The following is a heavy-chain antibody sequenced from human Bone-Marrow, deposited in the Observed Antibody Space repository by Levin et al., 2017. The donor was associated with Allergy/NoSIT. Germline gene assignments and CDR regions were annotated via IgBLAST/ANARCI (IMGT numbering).Heavy chain of an antibody. CDR2: IIPIFGTA. CDR1: GGTFSSYA. J-gene: IGHJ6*02. V-gene: IGHV1-69*06. CDR3: ARDQPPPVVPAATSHGMDV. Sequence: SVKVSCKASGGTFSSYAISWVRQAPGQGLEWMGGIIPIFGTANYAQKFQGRVTITADKSTSTAYMELSSLRSEDTAVYYCARDQPPPVVPAATSHGMDVWGQGTTVTVSS. D-gene: IGHD2-2*01.